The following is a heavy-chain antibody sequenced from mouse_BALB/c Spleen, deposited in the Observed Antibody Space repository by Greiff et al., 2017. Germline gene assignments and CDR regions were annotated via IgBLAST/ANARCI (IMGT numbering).Heavy chain of an antibody. CDR2: ISSGGSYT. Sequence: DVHLVESGGGLVKPGGSLKLSCAASGFTFSRYAMSWVRQSPEKRLEWVAEISSGGSYTYYPDTVTGRFTISRDNAKNTLYLEMSSLRSEDTAMYYCAREGGSGYFMDYWGQGTSVTVSS. V-gene: IGHV5-9-4*01. CDR1: GFTFSRYA. J-gene: IGHJ4*01. CDR3: AREGGSGYFMDY. D-gene: IGHD3-1*01.